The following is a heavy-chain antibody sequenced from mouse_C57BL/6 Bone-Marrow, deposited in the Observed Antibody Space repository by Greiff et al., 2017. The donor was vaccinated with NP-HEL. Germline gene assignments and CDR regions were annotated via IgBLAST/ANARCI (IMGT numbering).Heavy chain of an antibody. CDR3: ARRVYYDYDGYYAMDY. J-gene: IGHJ4*01. Sequence: VQLKESGGDLVKPGGSLKLSCAASGFTFSSYGMSWVRQTPDKRLEWVATISSGGSYTYYPDSVKGRFTISRDNAKNTLYLQMSSLKSEDTAMYYCARRVYYDYDGYYAMDYWGQGTSVTVSS. CDR1: GFTFSSYG. D-gene: IGHD2-4*01. CDR2: ISSGGSYT. V-gene: IGHV5-6*01.